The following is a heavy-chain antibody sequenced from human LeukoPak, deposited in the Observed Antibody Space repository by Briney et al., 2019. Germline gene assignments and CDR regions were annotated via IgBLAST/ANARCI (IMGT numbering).Heavy chain of an antibody. V-gene: IGHV1-69*13. CDR3: ARLPLGTYCGGDCRFDI. D-gene: IGHD2-21*02. Sequence: GASVKVSCKASGGTFSSYAISWVRQAPGQGLEWMGGIIPIFGTANYAQKFQGRVTITADESTSTAYMELSSLRSEDTAVYYCARLPLGTYCGGDCRFDIWGQGTMVTVSS. CDR1: GGTFSSYA. CDR2: IIPIFGTA. J-gene: IGHJ3*02.